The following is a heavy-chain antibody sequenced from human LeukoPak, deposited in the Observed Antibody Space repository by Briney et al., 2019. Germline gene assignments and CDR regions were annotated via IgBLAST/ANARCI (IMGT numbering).Heavy chain of an antibody. V-gene: IGHV3-23*01. CDR3: AKAPYSSSWYLDY. D-gene: IGHD6-13*01. Sequence: PGGSLRLSCAASGFTFSSYAMSWVRQAPGKGLEWVSAISGSGGSTYYADSVKGRSTISRDNSKNTLYLQMNSLRAEDTAVYYCAKAPYSSSWYLDYWGQGTLVTVSS. J-gene: IGHJ4*02. CDR1: GFTFSSYA. CDR2: ISGSGGST.